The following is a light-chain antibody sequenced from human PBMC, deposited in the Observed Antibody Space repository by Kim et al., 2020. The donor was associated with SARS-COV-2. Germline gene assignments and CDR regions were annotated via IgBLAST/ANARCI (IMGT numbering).Light chain of an antibody. CDR2: INH. J-gene: IGLJ3*02. CDR3: AAWDDTLNGPV. CDR1: TSNIGSNS. Sequence: QSVLTQPPSASGTPGQRVTISCSGGTSNIGSNSVYWYKQSPGTAPKLLIYINHQRPSGVPDRFSGSKSGTSASLAISGLRSEDEAEYYCAAWDDTLNGPVFGGGTKVTVL. V-gene: IGLV1-47*02.